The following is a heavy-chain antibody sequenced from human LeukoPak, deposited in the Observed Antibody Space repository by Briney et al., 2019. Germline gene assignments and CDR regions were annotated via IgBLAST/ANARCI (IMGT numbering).Heavy chain of an antibody. J-gene: IGHJ4*02. V-gene: IGHV1-69*05. D-gene: IGHD3-3*01. CDR3: ARDRGNYDFWSGYLY. CDR2: IILIFGTA. Sequence: GASVKVSCKASGGTFSSYAISWVRQAPGQGLEWMGRIILIFGTANYAQKFQGRVTITTDESTSTAYMELSSLRSEDTAVYYCARDRGNYDFWSGYLYWGQGTLVTVSS. CDR1: GGTFSSYA.